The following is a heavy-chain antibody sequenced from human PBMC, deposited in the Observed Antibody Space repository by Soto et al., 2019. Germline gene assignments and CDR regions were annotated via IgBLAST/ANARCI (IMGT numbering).Heavy chain of an antibody. Sequence: SETLSLTCSFSGDSVTGHYLTWIRQSPEKGLEWIGYMHYTGFSHYNPSLKSRLTISVDRSKNHFSLQLSSVTAADTAVYYCARGPIAAREYYYYYYMDVWGKGTTVTVSS. J-gene: IGHJ6*03. D-gene: IGHD6-6*01. CDR3: ARGPIAAREYYYYYYMDV. V-gene: IGHV4-59*08. CDR1: GDSVTGHY. CDR2: MHYTGFS.